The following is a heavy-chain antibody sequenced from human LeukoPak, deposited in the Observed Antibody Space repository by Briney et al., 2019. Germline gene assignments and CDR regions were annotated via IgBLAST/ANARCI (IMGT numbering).Heavy chain of an antibody. CDR2: IYYSGST. CDR1: GGSISSYY. Sequence: SETLSLTCTVSGGSISSYYWSWIRQPPGKGLEWIGYIYYSGSTNYNPSLKSRVTMSVDTSKNQFSLKLSSVTAADTAVYYCARGLTNTLDYDILTGYQPANWFDPWGQGTLVTVSS. J-gene: IGHJ5*02. V-gene: IGHV4-59*12. D-gene: IGHD3-9*01. CDR3: ARGLTNTLDYDILTGYQPANWFDP.